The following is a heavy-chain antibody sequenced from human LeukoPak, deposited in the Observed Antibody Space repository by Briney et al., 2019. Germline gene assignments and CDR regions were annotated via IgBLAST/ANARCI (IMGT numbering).Heavy chain of an antibody. J-gene: IGHJ4*02. CDR3: TTDDYYYGSGNYCPLGSY. D-gene: IGHD3-10*01. CDR2: IKSKTQGGKI. V-gene: IGHV3-15*01. CDR1: GFTFSNAY. Sequence: PGGSLRLSCAASGFTFSNAYMSWVRQAPGKGLELVGRIKSKTQGGKIDYAAPVKGRFTISRDDSKNTLYLQMNSLKAEDTAVYYCTTDDYYYGSGNYCPLGSYWGQGTLVTVSS.